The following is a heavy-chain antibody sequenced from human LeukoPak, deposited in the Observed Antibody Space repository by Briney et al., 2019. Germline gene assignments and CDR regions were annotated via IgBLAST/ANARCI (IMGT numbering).Heavy chain of an antibody. CDR3: ARGTQVRRSGIDY. D-gene: IGHD1-26*01. CDR1: GFTVSSNS. J-gene: IGHJ4*02. CDR2: IYSGGNT. Sequence: PGGSLRLSCTVSGFTVSSNSMSWVRQAPGKGLEWVSFIYSGGNTLYSDSVKGRFTISRDNSKNTLYLQMSSLRAEDTAVYYCARGTQVRRSGIDYWGQGILVTVSS. V-gene: IGHV3-53*01.